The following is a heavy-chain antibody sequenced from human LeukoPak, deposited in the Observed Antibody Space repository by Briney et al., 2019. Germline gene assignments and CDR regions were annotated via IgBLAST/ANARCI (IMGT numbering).Heavy chain of an antibody. Sequence: SETLSLTCTVSGGSISSYYWSWIRQPPGKGLEWIGYIYYSGSTNYNPSLKSRVTISVDTSKNQFSLKLSSVTAADTAVYYCARGCYDFWSGYYHPETFDYWGQGTLVTVSS. CDR3: ARGCYDFWSGYYHPETFDY. V-gene: IGHV4-59*01. CDR2: IYYSGST. J-gene: IGHJ4*02. CDR1: GGSISSYY. D-gene: IGHD3-3*01.